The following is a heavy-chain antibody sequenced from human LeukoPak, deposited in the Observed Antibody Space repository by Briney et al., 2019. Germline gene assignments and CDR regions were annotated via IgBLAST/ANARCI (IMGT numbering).Heavy chain of an antibody. D-gene: IGHD3-9*01. CDR3: ARGTYYDILTGYYGYYYGMDV. CDR2: IWYDGSNK. V-gene: IGHV3-33*01. Sequence: PAGSLRLSWAASGFTFSSYGMDWVRPAPGKGLEWVAVIWYDGSNKYYADSVKGRFTISRDNSKNTLYLQMNSLRAEDTAVYYCARGTYYDILTGYYGYYYGMDVWGQGTTVTVSS. CDR1: GFTFSSYG. J-gene: IGHJ6*02.